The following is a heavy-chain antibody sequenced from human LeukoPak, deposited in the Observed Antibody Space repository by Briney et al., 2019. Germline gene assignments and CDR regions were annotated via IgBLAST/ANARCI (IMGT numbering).Heavy chain of an antibody. CDR3: ARSRRVGGVIVPFDY. D-gene: IGHD3-16*02. J-gene: IGHJ4*02. CDR1: GFTFSSYA. V-gene: IGHV3-23*01. Sequence: GGSLRLSCAASGFTFSSYAMSWVRQAPGKGLEWVSVITGSGGRTYNADSVKGRFTISRDNSKNTLYLQMNSLRAEDTAAYYCARSRRVGGVIVPFDYWGQGTLVTVSS. CDR2: ITGSGGRT.